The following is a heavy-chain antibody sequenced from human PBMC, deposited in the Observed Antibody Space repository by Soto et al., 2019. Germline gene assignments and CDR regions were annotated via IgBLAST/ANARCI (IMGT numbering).Heavy chain of an antibody. J-gene: IGHJ4*02. CDR2: IFHTGAT. CDR1: GGSITSSSFY. CDR3: ARRRIVPTTNFDY. V-gene: IGHV4-39*01. D-gene: IGHD1-26*01. Sequence: SETLYLTCTVSGGSITSSSFYWGWSRQPPGKGLEWIGHIFHTGATYYNPTLKSRLRMSVDTSKNQFSLNLSSVTATDTAVYYCARRRIVPTTNFDYWGQGTLVTVYS.